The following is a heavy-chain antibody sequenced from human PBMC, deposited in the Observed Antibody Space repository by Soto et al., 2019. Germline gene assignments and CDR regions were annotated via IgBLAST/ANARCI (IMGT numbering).Heavy chain of an antibody. CDR2: IYHDGWNK. J-gene: IGHJ6*01. V-gene: IGHV3-30*04. CDR3: ARGQRKNPRDYYAMDV. D-gene: IGHD6-25*01. Sequence: QVHLVESGGGVVQPGRSLRLSCVGSGFTFSNFEMHWVRQAPGKGLEWVAVIYHDGWNKYYADSVKGRFTISRDSSENTLYLQKGSLTVEDTGGYYCARGQRKNPRDYYAMDVWGKGPRSPSPQ. CDR1: GFTFSNFE.